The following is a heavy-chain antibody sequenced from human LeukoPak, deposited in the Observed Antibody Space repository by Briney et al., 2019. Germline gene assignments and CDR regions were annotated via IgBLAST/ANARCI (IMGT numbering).Heavy chain of an antibody. CDR3: AKAGMTRFDY. J-gene: IGHJ4*02. Sequence: GGSLRLSCAASGFTFSRFAMSWVRQAPGKGLEWVSGFSGSGGSTYYADSVKGRFTISRDNSKKTLYLQMNSLRVEDTAVYYCAKAGMTRFDYWGQGIMVTVSS. CDR1: GFTFSRFA. V-gene: IGHV3-23*01. D-gene: IGHD1-20*01. CDR2: FSGSGGST.